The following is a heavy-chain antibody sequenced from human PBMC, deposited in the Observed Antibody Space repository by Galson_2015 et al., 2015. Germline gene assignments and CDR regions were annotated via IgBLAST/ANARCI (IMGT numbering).Heavy chain of an antibody. CDR2: IIPIFGTA. D-gene: IGHD5-18*01. Sequence: SVKVSCKASGGTFSSYAISWVRQAPGQGLEWMGGIIPIFGTANYAQKFQGRVTITADESTSTAYMELSSLRSEDTAVYYCARGDVDTAMVYGMDVWGQGTTVTVSS. J-gene: IGHJ6*02. CDR1: GGTFSSYA. V-gene: IGHV1-69*13. CDR3: ARGDVDTAMVYGMDV.